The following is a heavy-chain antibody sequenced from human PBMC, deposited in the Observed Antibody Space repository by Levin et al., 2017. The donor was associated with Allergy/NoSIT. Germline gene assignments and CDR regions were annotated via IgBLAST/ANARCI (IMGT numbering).Heavy chain of an antibody. Sequence: GGSLRLSCAASGFTFSSYAMSWVRQAPGKGLEWVSAISGSGGSTYYADSVKGRFTISRDNSKNTLYLQMNSLRAEDTAVYYCAKDPVVVAATQRPQFDYWGQGTLVTVSS. CDR1: GFTFSSYA. J-gene: IGHJ4*02. CDR3: AKDPVVVAATQRPQFDY. CDR2: ISGSGGST. D-gene: IGHD2-15*01. V-gene: IGHV3-23*01.